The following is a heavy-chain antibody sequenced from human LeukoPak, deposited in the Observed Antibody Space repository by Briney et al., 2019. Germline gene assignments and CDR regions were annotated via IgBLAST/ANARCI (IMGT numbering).Heavy chain of an antibody. CDR3: ARWLRQGDY. V-gene: IGHV3-66*01. J-gene: IGHJ4*02. CDR2: IYNGGST. CDR1: GFTVSSNY. Sequence: PGGSLRLSCVVSGFTVSSNYMSWVRQAPGKGLEWVSVIYNGGSTYYADSVKGRFTISRGNSKNTLYLQMNSLRAEDTAVCYCARWLRQGDYWGQGTLVTVSS. D-gene: IGHD5-12*01.